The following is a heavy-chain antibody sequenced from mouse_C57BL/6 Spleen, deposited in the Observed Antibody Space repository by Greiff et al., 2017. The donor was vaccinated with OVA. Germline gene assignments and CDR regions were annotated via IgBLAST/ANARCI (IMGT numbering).Heavy chain of an antibody. Sequence: EVKVEESGGGLVKPGGSLKLSCAASGFTFSDYGMHWVRQAPEKGLEWVAYISSGSSTIYYADTVKGRFTISRDNAKHTLFLQMPSLRSEETAMYYCARKGTLDYWGEGTTLTLSS. J-gene: IGHJ2*01. CDR2: ISSGSSTI. CDR1: GFTFSDYG. V-gene: IGHV5-17*01. CDR3: ARKGTLDY.